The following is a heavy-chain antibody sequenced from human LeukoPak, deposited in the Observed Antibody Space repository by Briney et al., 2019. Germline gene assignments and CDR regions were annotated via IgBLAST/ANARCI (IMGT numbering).Heavy chain of an antibody. Sequence: PSETLSLTCTVSGGSISSSSYYWGWIRQPPGKGLEWIGSIYYSGSTYYNPSLKSRVTISVDTSKNQFSLKLSAMTAADTAVYYCARGEGGYDYWGQGTLVTVSS. J-gene: IGHJ4*02. CDR1: GGSISSSSYY. CDR2: IYYSGST. D-gene: IGHD5-12*01. V-gene: IGHV4-39*07. CDR3: ARGEGGYDY.